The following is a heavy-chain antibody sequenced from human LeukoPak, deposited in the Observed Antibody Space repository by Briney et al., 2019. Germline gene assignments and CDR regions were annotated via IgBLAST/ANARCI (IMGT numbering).Heavy chain of an antibody. CDR1: GGSISSYY. CDR2: IYYSGST. V-gene: IGHV4-59*12. Sequence: SETLSLTCTVSGGSISSYYWSWIRQPPGKGLEWIGYIYYSGSTNYNPSLKSRVTISVDTSKNQFSLKLSSVTAADTAVYYCASLSYDFWSGIDYWGQGTLVTVSS. CDR3: ASLSYDFWSGIDY. J-gene: IGHJ4*02. D-gene: IGHD3-3*01.